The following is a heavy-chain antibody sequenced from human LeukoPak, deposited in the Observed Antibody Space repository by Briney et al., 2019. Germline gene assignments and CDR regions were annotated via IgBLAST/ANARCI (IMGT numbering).Heavy chain of an antibody. D-gene: IGHD1-14*01. CDR3: AKKGAGMNPIPGLYYFDS. CDR2: IYYSGST. J-gene: IGHJ4*02. V-gene: IGHV4-39*07. Sequence: SETLSLTCTVSGGSISSSSYYWGWIRQPPGKGLEWIGSIYYSGSTFYNPSLKSRVTISVDTSKNQFSLKLSSVTAADTAVYYCAKKGAGMNPIPGLYYFDSWGQGALVTVSS. CDR1: GGSISSSSYY.